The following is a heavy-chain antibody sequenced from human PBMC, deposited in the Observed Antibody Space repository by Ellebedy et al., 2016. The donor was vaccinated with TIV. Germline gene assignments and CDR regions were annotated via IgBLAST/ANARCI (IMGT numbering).Heavy chain of an antibody. CDR1: GGSFRGNS. J-gene: IGHJ4*02. Sequence: SETLSLTCAVYGGSFRGNSWSWVRQTPGQGLEWIGQIIHTGTTDYTSSLESRVTIPVDPSKNQFSLKLSSVTAADTAIYYCAGSPYVKYFDSWGQGTPVTVSS. CDR3: AGSPYVKYFDS. D-gene: IGHD3-10*02. V-gene: IGHV4-34*12. CDR2: IIHTGTT.